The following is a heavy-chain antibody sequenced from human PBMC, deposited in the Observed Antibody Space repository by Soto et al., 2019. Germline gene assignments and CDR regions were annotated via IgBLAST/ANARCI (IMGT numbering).Heavy chain of an antibody. CDR2: IYYSGST. Sequence: QLQLQESGPGLVKPSETLSLTCTVSGGSISSSSYYWGWIRQPPGKGLEWIGSIYYSGSTYYNPSLKSRVTISVDTSKNQFSLKLSSVTAADTAVYYCARPISITMIEVGWFDPWGQGTLVTVSS. V-gene: IGHV4-39*01. J-gene: IGHJ5*02. CDR1: GGSISSSSYY. CDR3: ARPISITMIEVGWFDP. D-gene: IGHD3-22*01.